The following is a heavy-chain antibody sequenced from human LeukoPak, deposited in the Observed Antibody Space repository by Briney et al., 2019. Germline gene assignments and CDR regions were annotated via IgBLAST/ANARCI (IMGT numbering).Heavy chain of an antibody. V-gene: IGHV3-21*01. Sequence: GGSLRLSCAASGFTFSSYSMNWVRQAPGKGLEWVSSISSSSGYIYYADSVKGRFTISRDNAKNSLYLQMNSLRAEDTAVYYCARAGAVAGTANDYWGQGTLVTVSS. CDR2: ISSSSGYI. CDR3: ARAGAVAGTANDY. J-gene: IGHJ4*02. CDR1: GFTFSSYS. D-gene: IGHD6-19*01.